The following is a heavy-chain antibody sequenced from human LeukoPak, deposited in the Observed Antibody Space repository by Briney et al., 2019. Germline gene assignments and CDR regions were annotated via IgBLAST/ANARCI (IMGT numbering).Heavy chain of an antibody. V-gene: IGHV4-59*10. D-gene: IGHD3-10*01. J-gene: IGHJ5*02. CDR2: IYTSGST. Sequence: SETLSLTCAVYGGSFSGYYWGWIWQPAGKGLEWIGRIYTSGSTNYNPSLKSRVTMSVDTSKNQFSLKLSSVTAADTAVYYCARAYYGSGSWFDPWGQGTLVTVSS. CDR3: ARAYYGSGSWFDP. CDR1: GGSFSGYY.